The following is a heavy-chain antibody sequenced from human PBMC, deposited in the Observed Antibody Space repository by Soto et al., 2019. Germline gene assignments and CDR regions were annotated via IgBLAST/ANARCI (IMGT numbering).Heavy chain of an antibody. V-gene: IGHV2-5*02. CDR2: IYWDDDK. Sequence: QITLKESGPTLVKPTQTLTLTCSFSGFSLTTSGVGVGWIRQPPGKALEWLALIYWDDDKRYSPSLKDRLTITKDTSKNQVVLTMTNMDSMDTGTYYCAHDSNDSYGFDYWGQGTLVTVSS. J-gene: IGHJ4*02. CDR3: AHDSNDSYGFDY. CDR1: GFSLTTSGVG. D-gene: IGHD6-19*01.